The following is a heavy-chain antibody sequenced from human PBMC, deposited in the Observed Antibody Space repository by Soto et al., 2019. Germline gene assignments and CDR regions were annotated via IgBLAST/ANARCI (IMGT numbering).Heavy chain of an antibody. J-gene: IGHJ4*02. CDR1: GGTVSNSA. D-gene: IGHD2-15*01. CDR2: IIPIFGPA. V-gene: IGHV1-69*01. Sequence: QVQLVQSGAEVRKPGSSVKVSCKASGGTVSNSAISWLRQAPGQGLEWMGGIIPIFGPAVYARKFRGRVTITADESTSTADLALRAVGSEDKAVYYCGRGSSWTKVEFWVQGTLVTVSS. CDR3: GRGSSWTKVEF.